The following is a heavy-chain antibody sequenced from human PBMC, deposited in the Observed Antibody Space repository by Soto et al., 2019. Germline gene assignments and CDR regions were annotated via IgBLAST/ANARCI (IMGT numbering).Heavy chain of an antibody. D-gene: IGHD3-10*01. CDR3: ARAAGSSYYYNGMDV. J-gene: IGHJ6*02. CDR2: ISAYNGNT. Sequence: ASVKVSCKASGYTFSSYGVSWVRQAPGQGFEWMGWISAYNGNTNYAQKLQGRVTMTTDTSTTTAYMELRSLRSDDTAVYYCARAAGSSYYYNGMDVWGQGTTVTVSS. CDR1: GYTFSSYG. V-gene: IGHV1-18*01.